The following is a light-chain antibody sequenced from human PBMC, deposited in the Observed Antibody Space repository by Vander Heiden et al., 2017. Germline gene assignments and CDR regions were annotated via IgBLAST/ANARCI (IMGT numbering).Light chain of an antibody. J-gene: IGLJ2*01. Sequence: SYVLPQPPSLSVPPGQTAKISCGGKNIGTKSVHWYQQKPGRAPVLVVYDDGDRPSGIPERISGSNSGNTATLTISRVEAGDEADYYCQVWDTTSDHPVVFGGGTKLTV. V-gene: IGLV3-21*02. CDR2: DDG. CDR1: NIGTKS. CDR3: QVWDTTSDHPVV.